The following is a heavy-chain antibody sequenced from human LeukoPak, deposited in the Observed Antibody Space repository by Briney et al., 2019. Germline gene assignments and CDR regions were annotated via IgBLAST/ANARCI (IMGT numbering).Heavy chain of an antibody. J-gene: IGHJ4*02. CDR2: IYYSGST. Sequence: SETLSLTCTVSGGSISSSSYYWGWIRQPPGKGLEWIGSIYYSGSTYYNPSLKSRVTISVDTSKNQFSLKLSSVTAADTAVYYCARPSRGYYSDYWGQGTLVTVSS. CDR3: ARPSRGYYSDY. CDR1: GGSISSSSYY. D-gene: IGHD3-10*01. V-gene: IGHV4-39*01.